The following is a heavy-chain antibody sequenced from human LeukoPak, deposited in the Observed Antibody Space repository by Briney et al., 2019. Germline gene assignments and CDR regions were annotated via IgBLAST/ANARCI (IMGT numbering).Heavy chain of an antibody. J-gene: IGHJ4*02. CDR2: ISTHSGLA. D-gene: IGHD6-19*01. CDR3: VRLSGQWLVHSYFDH. V-gene: IGHV1-18*01. Sequence: ASVKVSCKASGYKFTSYGIAWVRQAPGHGPEYMGWISTHSGLANYSEKFRGRVTMTTDTSTSTAYMELKSLRSDDTAIYYCVRLSGQWLVHSYFDHWGQGTQVTVSS. CDR1: GYKFTSYG.